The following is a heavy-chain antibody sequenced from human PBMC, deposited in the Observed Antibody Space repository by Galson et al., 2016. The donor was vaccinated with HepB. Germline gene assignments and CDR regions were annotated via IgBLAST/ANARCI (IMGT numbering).Heavy chain of an antibody. CDR1: GLTFGDYT. J-gene: IGHJ4*02. CDR2: ITWYGGDT. Sequence: SLRLSCAASGLTFGDYTMHWVRQTPEKGLEWVSLITWYGGDTYYADSVKGRFTISRDNSKNSLYLQMNSLRTEDTALYYCAKDNPLSPGAFDYWGQGTLVTVSS. CDR3: AKDNPLSPGAFDY. D-gene: IGHD3-16*01. V-gene: IGHV3-43*01.